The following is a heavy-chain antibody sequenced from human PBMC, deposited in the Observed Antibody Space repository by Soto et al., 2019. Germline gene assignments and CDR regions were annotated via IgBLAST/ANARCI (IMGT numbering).Heavy chain of an antibody. V-gene: IGHV4-34*01. D-gene: IGHD1-1*01. CDR2: INHSGST. J-gene: IGHJ4*02. Sequence: SETLSLTCAVEGGSFSGYYWTWIRQPPGTGLEWIGEINHSGSTNYNAPLKSRATISVDKSRNQFSLHLTSVTAADTALYFCGRHDNMTLGSQYLDSWGPGTLVTVSS. CDR3: GRHDNMTLGSQYLDS. CDR1: GGSFSGYY.